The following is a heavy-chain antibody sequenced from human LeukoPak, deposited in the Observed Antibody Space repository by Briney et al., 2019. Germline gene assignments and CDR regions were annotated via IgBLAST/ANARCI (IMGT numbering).Heavy chain of an antibody. CDR1: GGSISSYY. V-gene: IGHV4-59*08. D-gene: IGHD3-16*01. Sequence: SSETLSLTCTVPGGSISSYYWSWIRQPPGKGLEWIGYIYYSGSTNYNPSLKSRVTISVDTSKNQFSLKLSSVTAADTAVYYCARHVGYYYGMDVWGQGTTVTVSS. J-gene: IGHJ6*02. CDR3: ARHVGYYYGMDV. CDR2: IYYSGST.